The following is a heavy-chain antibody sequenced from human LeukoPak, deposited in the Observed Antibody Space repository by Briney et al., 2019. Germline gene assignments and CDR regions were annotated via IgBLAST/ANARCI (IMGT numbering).Heavy chain of an antibody. V-gene: IGHV4-39*01. D-gene: IGHD5-24*01. J-gene: IGHJ4*02. CDR2: IHYDGNT. CDR3: ARHSLNNYGSYY. CDR1: GGSISSSFYY. Sequence: SGTLSLTCTVSGGSISSSFYYWSWIRQPPGKGLEWIGSIHYDGNTYYKPSLKSRVTISVDTSKIQFSLRLSSATAADMATYYCARHSLNNYGSYYWGQGTLVTVSS.